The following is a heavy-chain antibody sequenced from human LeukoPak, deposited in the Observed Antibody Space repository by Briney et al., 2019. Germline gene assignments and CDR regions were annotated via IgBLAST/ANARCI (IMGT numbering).Heavy chain of an antibody. J-gene: IGHJ4*02. CDR1: GFIVRSNY. CDR2: IYSGGST. D-gene: IGHD3-3*01. Sequence: PGGSLRLSCAASGFIVRSNYMSWVRPAPGKGLEWVSVIYSGGSTYYADSVKGRFTISRDNSQNTLFLQMNNLRAEDTAVYYCASHHPDVLRILEWLLVFDYWGQGTLVTVSS. V-gene: IGHV3-53*01. CDR3: ASHHPDVLRILEWLLVFDY.